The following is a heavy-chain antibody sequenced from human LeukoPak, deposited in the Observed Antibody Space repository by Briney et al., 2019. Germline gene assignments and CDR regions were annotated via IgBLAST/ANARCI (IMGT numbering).Heavy chain of an antibody. V-gene: IGHV4-34*01. Sequence: SETLSLTCAVYGGSFSGYYWSWIRQPPGKGLEWIGEINHSGSTNYNPSLKSRVTISVDTSKNQFSLKLSSVTAADTAVYYCARVGSSWYYYYYYMDVWGKEPTVSVSS. J-gene: IGHJ6*03. CDR1: GGSFSGYY. D-gene: IGHD6-13*01. CDR3: ARVGSSWYYYYYYMDV. CDR2: INHSGST.